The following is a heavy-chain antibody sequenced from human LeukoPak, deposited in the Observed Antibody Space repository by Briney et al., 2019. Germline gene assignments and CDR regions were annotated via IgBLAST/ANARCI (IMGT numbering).Heavy chain of an antibody. J-gene: IGHJ4*02. CDR2: ISYDGSNK. D-gene: IGHD4-17*01. V-gene: IGHV3-30*18. CDR3: AKVVHGDYLFDY. CDR1: GFTFSSYG. Sequence: GGSLRLSCAASGFTFSSYGMHWVRQAPGKGLEWVAVISYDGSNKYYADSVKGRFTISRDNSKNTLYLQMNSLRAEDTAVYYCAKVVHGDYLFDYWGQETLVTVSS.